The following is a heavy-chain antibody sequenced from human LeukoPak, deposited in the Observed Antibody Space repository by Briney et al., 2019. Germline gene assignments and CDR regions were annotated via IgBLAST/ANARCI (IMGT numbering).Heavy chain of an antibody. CDR1: GGSISSSSYY. CDR2: IYYSGST. V-gene: IGHV4-39*07. J-gene: IGHJ6*03. D-gene: IGHD6-19*01. Sequence: PSETLSLTCTVSGGSISSSSYYWGWIRQPPGKGLEWIGSIYYSGSTYYNPSLKSRVTISVDTSKNQFSLKLSSVTAADTAVYYCARDLYSSGWYLDYYYYMDVWGKGTTVTVSS. CDR3: ARDLYSSGWYLDYYYYMDV.